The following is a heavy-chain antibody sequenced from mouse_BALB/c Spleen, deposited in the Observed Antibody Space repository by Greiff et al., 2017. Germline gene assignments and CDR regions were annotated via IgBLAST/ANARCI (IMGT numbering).Heavy chain of an antibody. Sequence: AQLQQSGAELVRPGVSVKISCKGSGYTFTDYAMHWVKQSHAKSLEWIGVISTYYGDASYNQKFKGKATMTVDKSSSTAYMELARLTSEDSAIYYCARETGPWFAYWGQGTLVTVSA. D-gene: IGHD4-1*01. V-gene: IGHV1S137*01. CDR3: ARETGPWFAY. CDR1: GYTFTDYA. CDR2: ISTYYGDA. J-gene: IGHJ3*01.